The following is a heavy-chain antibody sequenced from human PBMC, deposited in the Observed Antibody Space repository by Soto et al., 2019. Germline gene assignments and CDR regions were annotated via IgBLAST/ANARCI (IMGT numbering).Heavy chain of an antibody. J-gene: IGHJ4*02. CDR2: INPKSGTI. Sequence: QVQLVQSGAEVKKPGASVKVSCKASGYTFTDHYLHWVRQAPGQGLEWMGWINPKSGTISNEQKFQGRVTMTRDTSNSTGYMELRRLRSDDTAVYYCALTSEVRLVRSLAFWGQGSLVTVSS. CDR3: ALTSEVRLVRSLAF. V-gene: IGHV1-2*02. CDR1: GYTFTDHY. D-gene: IGHD1-26*01.